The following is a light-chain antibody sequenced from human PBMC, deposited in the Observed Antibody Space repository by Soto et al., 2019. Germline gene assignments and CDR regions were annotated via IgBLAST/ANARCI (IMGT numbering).Light chain of an antibody. CDR3: SSYTTRSTLV. CDR2: EVS. V-gene: IGLV2-14*01. Sequence: QYVLTQPASVSGYPGQSITISCTGTSSDVGFYNYVSWYQQHPGKAPKLMIYEVSDRPSGVSNRCAGSKSGNTASLTISGPQSEDAADYFCSSYTTRSTLVFGGGTKLTVL. J-gene: IGLJ3*02. CDR1: SSDVGFYNY.